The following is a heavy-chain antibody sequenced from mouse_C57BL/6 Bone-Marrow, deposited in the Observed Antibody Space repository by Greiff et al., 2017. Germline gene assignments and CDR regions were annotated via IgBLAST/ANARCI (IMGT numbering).Heavy chain of an antibody. CDR2: ISPGSGST. CDR1: GYTFTSYW. Sequence: QVQLQQPGAELVKPGASVKMSCKASGYTFTSYWITWVKQRPGQGLEWIGDISPGSGSTNYNEKFKSKATLTVDPSSSTAYMQISSLTSEDSAVYYCAREDSAGYEGYWGQGTTLTVSS. CDR3: AREDSAGYEGY. D-gene: IGHD3-2*02. V-gene: IGHV1-55*01. J-gene: IGHJ2*01.